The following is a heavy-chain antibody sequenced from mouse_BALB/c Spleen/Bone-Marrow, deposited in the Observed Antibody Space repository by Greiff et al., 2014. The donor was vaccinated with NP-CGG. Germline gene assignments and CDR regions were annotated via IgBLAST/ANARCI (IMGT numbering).Heavy chain of an antibody. J-gene: IGHJ3*01. Sequence: EVHLVESGAELVKPGASVKLSCTPSGFNFKDTHMHWVKQRPEQGLEWIGRIDPANGNTKYDPNFQGKATITADTSSNTAYLQLSSQTSEDTAVDYCARDYANSAWFASWGQGTLVTVS. CDR2: IDPANGNT. CDR3: ARDYANSAWFAS. CDR1: GFNFKDTH. D-gene: IGHD1-1*01. V-gene: IGHV14-3*02.